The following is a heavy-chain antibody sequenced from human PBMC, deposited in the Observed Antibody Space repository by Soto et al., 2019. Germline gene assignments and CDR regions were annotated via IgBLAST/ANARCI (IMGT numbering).Heavy chain of an antibody. Sequence: PSETLSLTCTVSGGSISSSSYYWGWIRQPPGKGLEWIGSIYYSGSTYYNPSLKSRVTLSVDKSKNQFSLKLSSVTAADTAVYYCARDLGGMGLSPSWGQGTLVTVSS. V-gene: IGHV4-39*07. CDR2: IYYSGST. D-gene: IGHD1-1*01. CDR3: ARDLGGMGLSPS. CDR1: GGSISSSSYY. J-gene: IGHJ5*02.